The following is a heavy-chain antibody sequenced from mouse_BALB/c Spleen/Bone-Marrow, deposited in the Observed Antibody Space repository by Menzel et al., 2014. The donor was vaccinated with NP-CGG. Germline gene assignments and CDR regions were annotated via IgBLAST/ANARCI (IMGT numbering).Heavy chain of an antibody. V-gene: IGHV2-2*02. J-gene: IGHJ3*01. Sequence: VKLMESGPGLVQPSQSLSIPCTVSGFSLTSYGVHWVRQSPGKGLEWLGVIWSGGNTDYNAAFISRLSISKDNSKSQVFFKMNSLQANDTAIYYCARNLGDGYSFAYWGQGTLVTVSA. CDR1: GFSLTSYG. D-gene: IGHD2-3*01. CDR3: ARNLGDGYSFAY. CDR2: IWSGGNT.